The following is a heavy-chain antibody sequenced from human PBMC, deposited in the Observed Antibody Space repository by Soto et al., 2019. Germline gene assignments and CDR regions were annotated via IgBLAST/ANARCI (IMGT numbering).Heavy chain of an antibody. V-gene: IGHV1-3*01. CDR1: GYTFTSYA. J-gene: IGHJ5*02. CDR2: INAGNGNT. CDR3: ARDRRIAVAGTMSLFDP. D-gene: IGHD6-19*01. Sequence: ASVKVSCKASGYTFTSYAMHWVRQAPGQRLEWMGWINAGNGNTKYSQKFQGRVTITRDTSASTAYMELSSLRSEDTAVYYCARDRRIAVAGTMSLFDPWGQRSSVTVSS.